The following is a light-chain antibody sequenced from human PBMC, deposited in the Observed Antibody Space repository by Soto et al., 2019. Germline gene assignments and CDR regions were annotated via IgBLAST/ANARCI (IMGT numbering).Light chain of an antibody. J-gene: IGLJ1*01. V-gene: IGLV2-8*01. Sequence: QSVLTQPPSASGSPGQSVTISCTGTSSDVGGYNYVSWYQQHPGKAPKLMIYEVSKRPSGVPDRFSGSKSGNTASLTVSGLQAEDEADYYCSSYAGSKGDYVFGTGTKLTVL. CDR2: EVS. CDR3: SSYAGSKGDYV. CDR1: SSDVGGYNY.